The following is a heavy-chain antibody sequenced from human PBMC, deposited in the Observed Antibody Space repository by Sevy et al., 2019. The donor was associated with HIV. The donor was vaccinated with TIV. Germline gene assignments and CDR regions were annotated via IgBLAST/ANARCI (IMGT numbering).Heavy chain of an antibody. CDR1: GDSISTYY. V-gene: IGHV4-59*01. Sequence: LSLTCTVSGDSISTYYWSWIRQPPGKGLGWIGFIYYTGSTNYNPSLKSRVSISVDTPKNQFSLKLTSVTAADTAVYFCARGWGASAGTNYGLDVWGQGTTVTVSS. CDR2: IYYTGST. J-gene: IGHJ6*02. CDR3: ARGWGASAGTNYGLDV. D-gene: IGHD6-13*01.